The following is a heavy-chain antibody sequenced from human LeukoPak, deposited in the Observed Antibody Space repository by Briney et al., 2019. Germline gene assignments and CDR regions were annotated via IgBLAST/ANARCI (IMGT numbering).Heavy chain of an antibody. V-gene: IGHV3-21*01. CDR1: GFTFSSYS. Sequence: GGSLRLSCAASGFTFSSYSMNWVRQAPGKGLEWASSISSSSSYIYYADSVKGRFTISRDNAKNSLYLQMNSLRAEDTAVYYCARGKGSPNWFDYRGQGTLVTVSS. J-gene: IGHJ5*01. D-gene: IGHD6-13*01. CDR3: ARGKGSPNWFDY. CDR2: ISSSSSYI.